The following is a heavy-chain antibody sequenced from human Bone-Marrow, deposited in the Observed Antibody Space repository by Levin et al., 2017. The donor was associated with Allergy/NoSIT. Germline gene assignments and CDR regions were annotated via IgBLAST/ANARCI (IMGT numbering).Heavy chain of an antibody. CDR2: IIPVLDIQ. Sequence: SVKVSCKASGFNLTSNTLSWVRQAPGQGLEWMGRIIPVLDIQNYAQKFQGRLTITADISTSTAYMELSSLKPEDTAVYYCARVGVVLGTGYFQHWGQGTLVTVSA. CDR1: GFNLTSNT. D-gene: IGHD2-2*01. CDR3: ARVGVVLGTGYFQH. J-gene: IGHJ1*01. V-gene: IGHV1-69*02.